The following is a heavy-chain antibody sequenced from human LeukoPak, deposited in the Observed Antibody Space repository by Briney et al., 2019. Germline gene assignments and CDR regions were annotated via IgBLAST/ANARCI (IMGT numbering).Heavy chain of an antibody. Sequence: PSQTLSLTCAVSGGSISSGGYSWSWIRQPPGKGLEWIGYIYHSGSTYYNPSLKSRVTISVDRSKNQFSLKLSSVTAADTAVYYCARTSIAARRANAFDNWGQGTMVTVSS. CDR1: GGSISSGGYS. CDR2: IYHSGST. V-gene: IGHV4-30-2*01. J-gene: IGHJ3*02. D-gene: IGHD6-6*01. CDR3: ARTSIAARRANAFDN.